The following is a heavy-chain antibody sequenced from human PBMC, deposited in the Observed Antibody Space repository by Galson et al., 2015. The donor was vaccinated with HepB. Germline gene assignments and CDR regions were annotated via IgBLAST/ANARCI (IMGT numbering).Heavy chain of an antibody. D-gene: IGHD3-10*01. Sequence: TLSLTCAVSGGSISSGGYSWSWIRQPPGKGLEWIGYIYYSGSTYYNPSLKSRVTISVDTSKNQFSLKLSSVTAADTAVYYCARVEGYYGSGSPPTLDYWGQGTLVTVSS. V-gene: IGHV4-30-4*07. CDR1: GGSISSGGYS. CDR3: ARVEGYYGSGSPPTLDY. CDR2: IYYSGST. J-gene: IGHJ4*02.